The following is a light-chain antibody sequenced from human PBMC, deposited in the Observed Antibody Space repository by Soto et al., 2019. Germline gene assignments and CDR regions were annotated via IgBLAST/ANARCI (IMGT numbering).Light chain of an antibody. CDR2: DAS. Sequence: EMVLTQSPATLSLSPGERATLSCRASQSVRSSLAWYQQQTGQAPRLLMFDASNRATGIPDRFSGSGSGTDFTLTISRLEPEDFAVYYCQPYGATLSWTFGQGTKVDIK. J-gene: IGKJ1*01. V-gene: IGKV3-11*01. CDR3: QPYGATLSWT. CDR1: QSVRSS.